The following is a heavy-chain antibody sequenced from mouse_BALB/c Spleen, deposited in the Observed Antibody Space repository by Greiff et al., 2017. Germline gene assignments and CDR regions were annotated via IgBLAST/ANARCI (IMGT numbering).Heavy chain of an antibody. CDR2: IYPGSGNT. J-gene: IGHJ4*01. V-gene: IGHV1-77*01. CDR1: GYTFTDYY. Sequence: VQLQQSGAELARPGASVKLSCKASGYTFTDYYINWVKQRTGQGLEWIGEIYPGSGNTYYNEKFKGKATLTADKSSSTAYMQLSSLTSEDSAVYFCARGGDYWGQGTSVTVSS. CDR3: ARGGDY.